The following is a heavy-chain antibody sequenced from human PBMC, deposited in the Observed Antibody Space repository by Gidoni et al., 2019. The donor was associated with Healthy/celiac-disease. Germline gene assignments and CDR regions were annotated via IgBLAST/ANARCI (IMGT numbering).Heavy chain of an antibody. D-gene: IGHD4-17*01. V-gene: IGHV4-38-2*02. Sequence: QVQLQESGPGLVKPSETLSLPCTVSGYSISSGYYWGWIRQPPGKGLEWIGSIYHSGSTYYNPSLKSRVTISVDTSKNQFSLKLSSVTAADTAVYYCARVTVTSHPYFDYWGQGTLVTVSS. CDR3: ARVTVTSHPYFDY. CDR2: IYHSGST. CDR1: GYSISSGYY. J-gene: IGHJ4*02.